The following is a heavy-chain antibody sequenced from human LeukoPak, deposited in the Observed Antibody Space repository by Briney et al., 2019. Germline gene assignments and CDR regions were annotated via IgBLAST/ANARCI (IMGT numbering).Heavy chain of an antibody. CDR2: INTDTGNP. J-gene: IGHJ3*02. CDR3: ARAARYCSGGSCLSPRVFDI. CDR1: GYTFTSYA. V-gene: IGHV7-4-1*02. D-gene: IGHD2-15*01. Sequence: APVKVSCKASGYTFTSYAMNWVRQAPGQGLEWMGWINTDTGNPTYAQGFTGRFVFSLDTSVSTAYLQISSLKAEDTAIYYCARAARYCSGGSCLSPRVFDIWGQGTMVTVSS.